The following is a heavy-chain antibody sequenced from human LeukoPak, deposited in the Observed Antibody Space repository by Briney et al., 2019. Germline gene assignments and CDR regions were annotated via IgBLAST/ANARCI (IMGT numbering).Heavy chain of an antibody. D-gene: IGHD2-15*01. J-gene: IGHJ4*02. Sequence: GESLKISCKGSGYSFTSYWISWVRQMPGKGLEWMGRIDLSVSYTNYSPSFQGHVTISADKSISTAYLQWSSLKASDTAMYYCARTPGRYCSGGSCPPPIDYWGQGTLVTVSS. CDR1: GYSFTSYW. CDR2: IDLSVSYT. CDR3: ARTPGRYCSGGSCPPPIDY. V-gene: IGHV5-10-1*01.